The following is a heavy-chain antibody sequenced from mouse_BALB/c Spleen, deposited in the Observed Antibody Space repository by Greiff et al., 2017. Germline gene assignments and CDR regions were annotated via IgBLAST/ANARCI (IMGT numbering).Heavy chain of an antibody. CDR2: ISSGGSYT. Sequence: EVHLVESGGGLVKPGGSLKLSCAASGFTFSSYAMSWVRQSPEKRLEWVAEISSGGSYTYYPDTVTGRFTISRDNAKNTLYLEMSSLRSEDTAMYSCAAPTIGRGYWCFDVWGAGTTVTVSS. D-gene: IGHD2-14*01. V-gene: IGHV5-9-4*01. J-gene: IGHJ1*01. CDR1: GFTFSSYA. CDR3: AAPTIGRGYWCFDV.